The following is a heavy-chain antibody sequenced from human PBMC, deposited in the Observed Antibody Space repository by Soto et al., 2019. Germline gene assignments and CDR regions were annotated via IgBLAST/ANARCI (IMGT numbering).Heavy chain of an antibody. CDR3: ARRHGLDIDAYY. D-gene: IGHD3-10*01. J-gene: IGHJ4*02. V-gene: IGHV1-8*01. CDR2: MNPNTGYT. CDR1: GYTFISSE. Sequence: ASVKVSCKASGYTFISSEINWVRQATGQGLEWVGLMNPNTGYTESAGKFQGRVIMTRDISINTAYLELSGLTSDDTAVYFCARRHGLDIDAYYWGQGILVTVSS.